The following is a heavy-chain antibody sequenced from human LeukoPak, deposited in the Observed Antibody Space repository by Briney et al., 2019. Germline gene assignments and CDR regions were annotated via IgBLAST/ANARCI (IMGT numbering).Heavy chain of an antibody. Sequence: ASVKVSCKASGYTFTSYYMHWVRQAPGQGLEWMGIINPSGGSTSYAQKFQGRVTMTRDMSTSTVYMELSSLRSEDTAVYYCARCVGHYYDSSGSDGAFDIWGQGTMVTVSS. J-gene: IGHJ3*02. D-gene: IGHD3-22*01. CDR2: INPSGGST. CDR1: GYTFTSYY. V-gene: IGHV1-46*01. CDR3: ARCVGHYYDSSGSDGAFDI.